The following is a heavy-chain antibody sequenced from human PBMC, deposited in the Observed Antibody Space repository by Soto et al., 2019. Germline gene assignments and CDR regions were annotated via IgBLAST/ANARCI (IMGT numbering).Heavy chain of an antibody. CDR1: GYTFTGYY. D-gene: IGHD6-13*01. Sequence: GASVKVSCKASGYTFTGYYMHWVRQAPGQGLEWMGWINPNSGGTNYAQKFQGRVTMTRDTSISTAYMELSRLRSDDTAVYYCATRTPDRGSSSWYGFVPYYGMDVWGQGTTVTVSS. CDR2: INPNSGGT. J-gene: IGHJ6*02. V-gene: IGHV1-2*02. CDR3: ATRTPDRGSSSWYGFVPYYGMDV.